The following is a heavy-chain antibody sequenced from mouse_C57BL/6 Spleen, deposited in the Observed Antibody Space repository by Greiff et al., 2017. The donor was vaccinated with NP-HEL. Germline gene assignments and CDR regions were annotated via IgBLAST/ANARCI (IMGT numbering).Heavy chain of an antibody. J-gene: IGHJ1*03. D-gene: IGHD1-1*01. CDR3: ARKVYGSSYGWYFDV. CDR2: IWSGGST. V-gene: IGHV2-2*01. Sequence: QVQLQQSGPGLVQPSQSLSITCTVSGFSLTSYGVHWVRQSPGKGLEWLGVIWSGGSTDYNAAFISRLSISKDNSKSQVFFKMNSLQADDTAIYYCARKVYGSSYGWYFDVWGTGTTVTVSS. CDR1: GFSLTSYG.